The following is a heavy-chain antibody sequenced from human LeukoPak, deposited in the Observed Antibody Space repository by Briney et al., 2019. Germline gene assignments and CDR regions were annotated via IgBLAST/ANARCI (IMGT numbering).Heavy chain of an antibody. D-gene: IGHD1-26*01. CDR1: GFTFSSYG. CDR3: AREWRGAGAFDM. V-gene: IGHV3-33*01. CDR2: IWYDGSNK. Sequence: GGSLRLSCAASGFTFSSYGMHWVHQAPGKGLEWVAVIWYDGSNKYYADSVKGRFIISRDNSKNTLYLQMNSLRAEDTAVYYCAREWRGAGAFDMWGQGTMVTVSS. J-gene: IGHJ3*02.